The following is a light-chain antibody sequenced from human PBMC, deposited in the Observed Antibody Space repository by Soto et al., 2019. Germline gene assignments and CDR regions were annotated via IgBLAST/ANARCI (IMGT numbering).Light chain of an antibody. CDR2: AAS. CDR1: QSISSY. J-gene: IGKJ1*01. CDR3: QQSYSTPWR. Sequence: DIQMTQSPSSLSAAVGDRVTITCRASQSISSYLNWYQQKPGKAPKLLIYAASSLQSGVPSRFSGSGSGTDFTLTISSXQPEDFATYYCQQSYSTPWRFGQGTKVDIK. V-gene: IGKV1-39*01.